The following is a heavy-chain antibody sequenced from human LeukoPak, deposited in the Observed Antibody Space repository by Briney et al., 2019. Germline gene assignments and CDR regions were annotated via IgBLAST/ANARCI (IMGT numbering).Heavy chain of an antibody. Sequence: PGGSLRLSSAASGFTFSSYEMNWVRQAPGKGLEWVSYISSSGSTIYYADSVKGRFTISRDNAKNSLYLQMNSLRAEDTAVYYCARVGDGYFDWLSYPDYWGQGTLVTVSS. CDR2: ISSSGSTI. V-gene: IGHV3-48*03. D-gene: IGHD3-9*01. J-gene: IGHJ4*02. CDR3: ARVGDGYFDWLSYPDY. CDR1: GFTFSSYE.